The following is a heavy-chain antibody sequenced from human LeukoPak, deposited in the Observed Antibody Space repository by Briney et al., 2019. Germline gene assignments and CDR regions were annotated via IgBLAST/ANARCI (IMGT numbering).Heavy chain of an antibody. CDR2: MYNSGST. V-gene: IGHV4-59*01. J-gene: IGHJ6*03. D-gene: IGHD6-19*01. CDR3: ARGAGPNFYYHMDV. CDR1: GGSISNYY. Sequence: SETLSLTCTVYGGSISNYYWSWIRQPPGKGLEWNGYMYNSGSTNYNPSLKSRVTISVDTSTNQFPLKLSSVTAADTAVYYCARGAGPNFYYHMDVWGKGTTVTVSS.